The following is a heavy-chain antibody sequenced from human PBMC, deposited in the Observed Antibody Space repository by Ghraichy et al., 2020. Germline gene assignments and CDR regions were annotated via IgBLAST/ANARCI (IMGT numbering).Heavy chain of an antibody. CDR1: GFTVSSNY. V-gene: IGHV3-53*01. Sequence: GYLRLSCAASGFTVSSNYMSWVRQAPGKGLEWVSVIYSGGSTYYADSVKGRFTISRDNSKNTLYLQMNSLRAEDTAVYYCARHSVLRYFDWLTGMDVWGQGTTVTVSS. CDR3: ARHSVLRYFDWLTGMDV. CDR2: IYSGGST. J-gene: IGHJ6*02. D-gene: IGHD3-9*01.